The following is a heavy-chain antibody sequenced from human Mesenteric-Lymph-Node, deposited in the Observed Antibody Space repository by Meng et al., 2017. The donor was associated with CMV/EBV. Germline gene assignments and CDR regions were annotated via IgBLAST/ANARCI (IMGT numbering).Heavy chain of an antibody. CDR1: GFTFSDQH. J-gene: IGHJ4*02. V-gene: IGHV3-7*01. D-gene: IGHD3/OR15-3a*01. Sequence: GESLKISCAASGFTFSDQHMDWVRQAPGKGLEWVADISPDGHEEKYLDSVRGRFTVSRDNAKNSFYLQLNSLRVDDTAVYYCVRDVGWFRFDSWGQGALVTVSS. CDR2: ISPDGHEE. CDR3: VRDVGWFRFDS.